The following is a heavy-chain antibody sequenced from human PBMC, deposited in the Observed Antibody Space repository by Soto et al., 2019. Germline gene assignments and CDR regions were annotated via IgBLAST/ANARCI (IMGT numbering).Heavy chain of an antibody. CDR2: IKQDGSEK. CDR3: ARDPSYYGSGSYYNPWFDP. D-gene: IGHD3-10*01. CDR1: GFTFSSYW. J-gene: IGHJ5*02. V-gene: IGHV3-7*01. Sequence: PGGSLRLSCAASGFTFSSYWMSWVRQAPGKGLEWVANIKQDGSEKYYVDSVKGRFTISRDNAKNSLYLQMNSLRAEDTAVYYCARDPSYYGSGSYYNPWFDPWGQGTLVTVSS.